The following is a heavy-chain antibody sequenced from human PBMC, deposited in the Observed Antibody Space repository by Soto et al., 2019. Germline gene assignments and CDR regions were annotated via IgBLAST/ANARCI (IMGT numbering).Heavy chain of an antibody. V-gene: IGHV3-33*01. J-gene: IGHJ2*01. D-gene: IGHD3-16*01. CDR2: ISTAHTNE. CDR1: GFSFSDSI. CDR3: ARVVESNVWNGYWFFDL. Sequence: QVQLEESGGGVVQPGTSLKLSCTASGFSFSDSIIHWLRQAPGRGLEWVAVISTAHTNEAYAHSVRDRFIISRDNSMSTLFLQMNSLRAEDTAVYHCARVVESNVWNGYWFFDLWGRGTLVTVSS.